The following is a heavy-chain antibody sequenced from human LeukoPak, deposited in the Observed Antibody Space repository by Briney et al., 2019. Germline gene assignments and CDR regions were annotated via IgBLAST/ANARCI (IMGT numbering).Heavy chain of an antibody. CDR3: AKDNAVVRGVIDY. CDR2: ISGGGGST. CDR1: GFSFSSYA. V-gene: IGHV3-23*01. J-gene: IGHJ4*02. D-gene: IGHD3-10*01. Sequence: GGSLRLSCAASGFSFSSYAMSWVRQAPGKGLEWVSGISGGGGSTYYADSVKGRFTISRDNSKNTLYLQMNSLRAEDTAVYYCAKDNAVVRGVIDYWGQGTLVTVSS.